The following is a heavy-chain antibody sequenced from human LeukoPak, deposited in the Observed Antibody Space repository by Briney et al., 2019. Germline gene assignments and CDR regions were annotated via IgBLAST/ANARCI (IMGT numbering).Heavy chain of an antibody. Sequence: GASVKVSCKASGYTFTSYGISWVRQAPGQGHEWMGWINPYNGNTNYAQKLQGRVTMTTDTSTSTAYMELSSLRSEDTAVYYCARVVTPKYCSSTSCYWKGWFDPWGQGTLVTVSS. CDR1: GYTFTSYG. CDR2: INPYNGNT. J-gene: IGHJ5*02. CDR3: ARVVTPKYCSSTSCYWKGWFDP. V-gene: IGHV1-18*01. D-gene: IGHD2-2*01.